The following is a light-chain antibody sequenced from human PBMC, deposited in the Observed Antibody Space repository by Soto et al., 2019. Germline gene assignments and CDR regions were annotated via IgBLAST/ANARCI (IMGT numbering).Light chain of an antibody. V-gene: IGKV3-20*01. J-gene: IGKJ1*01. CDR3: QQYGSSPMT. Sequence: EIVLTQSPVTLSLSPGERATLSCRASQSVSSTYLAWYQQKPGQAPRLLIYGASSRATGIPDRFSGSGSGTDFTLTISRLEPEDFAVYYRQQYGSSPMTFGQGTKVDIK. CDR1: QSVSSTY. CDR2: GAS.